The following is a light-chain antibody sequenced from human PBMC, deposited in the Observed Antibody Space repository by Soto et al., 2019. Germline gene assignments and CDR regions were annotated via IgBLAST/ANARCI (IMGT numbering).Light chain of an antibody. Sequence: DIQMTQSPSSVSASVGDRVTITCRASQGISDWLAWYQQKPGKAPKLLIYATSSLQSGVPSRFSGSRSGTYFTLTISSLQPEDFATYYCQQATSFPFTFGPGTKVDI. CDR1: QGISDW. V-gene: IGKV1-12*01. CDR3: QQATSFPFT. CDR2: ATS. J-gene: IGKJ3*01.